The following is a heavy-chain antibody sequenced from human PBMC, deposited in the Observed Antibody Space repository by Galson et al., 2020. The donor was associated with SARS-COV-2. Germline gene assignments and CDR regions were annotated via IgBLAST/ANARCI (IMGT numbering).Heavy chain of an antibody. D-gene: IGHD5-18*01. V-gene: IGHV3-23*01. CDR2: ISGSGGST. J-gene: IGHJ6*02. CDR1: GFTFSSYA. CDR3: AKEGEQLWSRLPMDV. Sequence: TGGSLRLSCAASGFTFSSYAMSWVRQAPRKGLEWVSAISGSGGSTYYADSVKGRFTISRDNSKNTLYLQMNSLRAEDTAVYYCAKEGEQLWSRLPMDVWGQGTTVTVSS.